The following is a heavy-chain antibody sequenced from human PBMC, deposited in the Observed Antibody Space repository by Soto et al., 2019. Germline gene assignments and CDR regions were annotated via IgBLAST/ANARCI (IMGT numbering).Heavy chain of an antibody. CDR1: GYTFTSYG. Sequence: QVQLVQSGAEVKKPGASVKVSCKASGYTFTSYGISWVRQAPGQGLEWMGWISAYNGNTNYAQKPQGRVTMTTDTVTSTVYMERRSRRSDDTAVYYCARDGGSSGWYFVAAAGDYGMDVWGQGTTVTVSS. J-gene: IGHJ6*02. V-gene: IGHV1-18*01. CDR2: ISAYNGNT. CDR3: ARDGGSSGWYFVAAAGDYGMDV. D-gene: IGHD6-13*01.